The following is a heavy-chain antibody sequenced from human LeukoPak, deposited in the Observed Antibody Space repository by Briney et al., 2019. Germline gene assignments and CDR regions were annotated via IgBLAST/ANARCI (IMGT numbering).Heavy chain of an antibody. CDR2: LVYDARS. J-gene: IGHJ4*02. CDR1: GFPFSSYG. V-gene: IGHV3-33*01. CDR3: TRDLSAAFDF. Sequence: GTSLRLSCAASGFPFSSYGMHWVRQAPGKGLEWVARLVYDARSDYANSVKGRFSISRDDSKNTLFLDMSNLRVEDTALYYCTRDLSAAFDFWGQGVLVTVSS. D-gene: IGHD6-19*01.